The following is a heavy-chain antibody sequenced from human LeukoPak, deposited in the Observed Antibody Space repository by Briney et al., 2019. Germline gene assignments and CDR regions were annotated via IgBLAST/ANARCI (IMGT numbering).Heavy chain of an antibody. CDR3: ARDPENLMVYDSTQYFDY. CDR2: ISGSGGST. J-gene: IGHJ4*02. D-gene: IGHD2-8*01. CDR1: GFTFSNYV. V-gene: IGHV3-23*01. Sequence: GGSLRLSCAASGFTFSNYVMSWVRQAPGKGLEWVSAISGSGGSTYYADSVKGRFTISRDNSKNTLYLQMNSLRAEDTAVYYCARDPENLMVYDSTQYFDYWGQGTLGTVSS.